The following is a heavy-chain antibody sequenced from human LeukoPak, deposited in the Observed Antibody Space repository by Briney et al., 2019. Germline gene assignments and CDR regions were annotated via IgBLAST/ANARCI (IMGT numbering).Heavy chain of an antibody. CDR3: AKGAYSSSWYRFDP. D-gene: IGHD6-13*01. V-gene: IGHV3-9*01. Sequence: GRSLRLSCAASGFTFDDYAMHWVRQAPGKGLEWVSGISWNSGSIGYADSVKGRFTISRDNAKNSLYLQMNSLRAEDTALYYCAKGAYSSSWYRFDPWSQGTLVTVSS. CDR2: ISWNSGSI. J-gene: IGHJ5*02. CDR1: GFTFDDYA.